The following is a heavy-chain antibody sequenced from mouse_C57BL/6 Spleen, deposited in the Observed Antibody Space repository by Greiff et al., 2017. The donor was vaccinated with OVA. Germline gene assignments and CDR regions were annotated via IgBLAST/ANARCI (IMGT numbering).Heavy chain of an antibody. J-gene: IGHJ4*01. Sequence: EVKVEESGGGLVQPGGSMKLSCAASGFTFSDAWMDWVRQSPEKGLEWVAEIRNKANNHATYYAESVKGRFTIPRDDSKSSVYLQMNSLRAEDTGMYYCTRRSYYGSSYDYAMDYWGQGTSVTVSS. CDR3: TRRSYYGSSYDYAMDY. V-gene: IGHV6-6*01. D-gene: IGHD1-1*01. CDR2: IRNKANNHAT. CDR1: GFTFSDAW.